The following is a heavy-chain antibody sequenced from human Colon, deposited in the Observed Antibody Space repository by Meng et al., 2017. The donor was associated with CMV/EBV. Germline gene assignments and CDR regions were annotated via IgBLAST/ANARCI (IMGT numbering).Heavy chain of an antibody. CDR1: GFTFNTFG. J-gene: IGHJ4*02. V-gene: IGHV3-30*02. CDR3: AKEFVLGTHLDH. CDR2: IRYDGTKA. Sequence: GESLKISCSASGFTFNTFGMHWVRQAPGKGLEWVAFIRYDGTKADYADSVTGRFTISRDNVMNSLHLQTTSLRPEDSAVYYCAKEFVLGTHLDHWGQGTLVTVSS. D-gene: IGHD2-21*02.